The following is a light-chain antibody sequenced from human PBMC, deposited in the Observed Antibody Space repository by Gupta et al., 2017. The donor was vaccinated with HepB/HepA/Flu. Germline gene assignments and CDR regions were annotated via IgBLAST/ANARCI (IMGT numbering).Light chain of an antibody. CDR1: QSVGSSY. Sequence: DIVLTQSPGTLSLSPGERATLSCRASQSVGSSYLAWYQQKPGQAPRLLIYGTSSRSPAIPDRFTGRGSGTDFTLTISRLEPADFAVYYCQQYGSSVTFGGGTKVEIK. CDR2: GTS. CDR3: QQYGSSVT. J-gene: IGKJ4*01. V-gene: IGKV3-20*01.